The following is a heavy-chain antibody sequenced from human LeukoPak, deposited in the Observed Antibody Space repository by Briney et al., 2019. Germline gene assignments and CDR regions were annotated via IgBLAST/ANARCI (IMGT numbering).Heavy chain of an antibody. Sequence: SESLSLTCAVYGGSFSSYSWRWIRQSPGKGLEWIAEIDHRGDTNYNPSVKSRVTISVDTSKNQFSLKVRSLSAADTAVYYCARGATISETGYFDFWGQGTLVTVSS. CDR2: IDHRGDT. J-gene: IGHJ4*03. D-gene: IGHD1-1*01. CDR3: ARGATISETGYFDF. V-gene: IGHV4-34*01. CDR1: GGSFSSYS.